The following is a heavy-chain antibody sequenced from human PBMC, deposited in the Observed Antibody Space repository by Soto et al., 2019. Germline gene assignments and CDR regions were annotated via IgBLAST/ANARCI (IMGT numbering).Heavy chain of an antibody. CDR1: GFTFSAYD. Sequence: EVQLVESGGGVVQPGESLRLSCAASGFTFSAYDMHWVRQTTGKGLDWVSAIGAADDPYYLGSVKGRFTISRENAKNSLYLQMNSLRAEDTAVYYCARAYSGRLPRRADYYFAMDVWGQGTTVTVSS. V-gene: IGHV3-13*05. CDR3: ARAYSGRLPRRADYYFAMDV. D-gene: IGHD2-15*01. J-gene: IGHJ6*02. CDR2: IGAADDP.